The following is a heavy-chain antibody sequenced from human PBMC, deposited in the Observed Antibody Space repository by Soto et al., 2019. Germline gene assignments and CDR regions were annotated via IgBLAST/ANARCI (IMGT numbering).Heavy chain of an antibody. CDR1: GYSFTSYW. J-gene: IGHJ6*02. CDR3: ARQRYGGKYYYGMDV. D-gene: IGHD5-18*01. V-gene: IGHV5-51*01. CDR2: IYPGDSDT. Sequence: GESLKISCKSSGYSFTSYWIGWVRPMPGKGLEWMGIIYPGDSDTRYSPSFQGQVTISADKSISTAYLQWNSLKASDTAMYYCARQRYGGKYYYGMDVWGQGTTVTVSS.